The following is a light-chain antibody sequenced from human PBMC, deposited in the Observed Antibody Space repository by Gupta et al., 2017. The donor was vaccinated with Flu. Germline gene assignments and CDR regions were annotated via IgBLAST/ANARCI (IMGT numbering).Light chain of an antibody. J-gene: IGLJ1*01. CDR2: EVS. CDR3: TSYTSNNALYA. CDR1: SSDVGGYNN. Sequence: ITISCTGTSSDVGGYNNVSWYLQHPGKAPKLMIYEVSNRPSGVSNRFSGSKSGNTASLTISGLQAEDEADYYCTSYTSNNALYAFGTGTKVTVL. V-gene: IGLV2-14*01.